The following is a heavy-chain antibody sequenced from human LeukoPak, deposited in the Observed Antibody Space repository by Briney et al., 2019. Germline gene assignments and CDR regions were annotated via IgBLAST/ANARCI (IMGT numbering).Heavy chain of an antibody. D-gene: IGHD3-22*01. V-gene: IGHV3-21*06. Sequence: PGRSLRFSCAASGFTFSSYTMKWVRQAPGKWLEWVSSFSSSSSFVYYAESVKGRFTLSRDNAKNSLYLQMNSLRAEDTAVYYCARVPRAHYDGGDYWGQGTLVTVSS. CDR2: FSSSSSFV. J-gene: IGHJ4*02. CDR1: GFTFSSYT. CDR3: ARVPRAHYDGGDY.